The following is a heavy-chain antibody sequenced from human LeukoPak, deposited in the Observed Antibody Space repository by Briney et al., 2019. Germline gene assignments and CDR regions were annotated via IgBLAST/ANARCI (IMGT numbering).Heavy chain of an antibody. CDR3: TRSPSLGGSYWGFDY. V-gene: IGHV3-74*01. J-gene: IGHJ4*02. Sequence: SGRSMRLACAASGFTFSSYWMHWVRHAPGKGLVWVSRLSPDGSSSIYADSVKGRFTVARDNAKNTVYLQMNSLRADDTAVYYCTRSPSLGGSYWGFDYWGQGALVTVSS. D-gene: IGHD1-26*01. CDR2: LSPDGSSS. CDR1: GFTFSSYW.